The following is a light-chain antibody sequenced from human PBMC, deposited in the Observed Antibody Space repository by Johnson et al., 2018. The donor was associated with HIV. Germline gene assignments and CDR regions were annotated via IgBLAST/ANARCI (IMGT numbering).Light chain of an antibody. V-gene: IGLV1-51*01. Sequence: QSVLTQPPSVSAAPGQKVTIFCSGSSSNIGNNYVSWYQQVPGTAPKLLIYDNNKRPSGIPDRFSGSKSGPSATLGITGLQTGDEADYYCGTWDSGLSAGVFGTGTKVTVL. J-gene: IGLJ1*01. CDR1: SSNIGNNY. CDR3: GTWDSGLSAGV. CDR2: DNN.